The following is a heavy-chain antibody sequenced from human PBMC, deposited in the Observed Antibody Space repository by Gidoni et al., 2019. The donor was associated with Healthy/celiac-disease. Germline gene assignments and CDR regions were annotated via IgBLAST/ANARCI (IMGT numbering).Heavy chain of an antibody. CDR1: GFTFSSYW. J-gene: IGHJ4*02. D-gene: IGHD6-6*01. V-gene: IGHV3-7*05. CDR2: IKQDGSEK. CDR3: AREGHSSSSGFDY. Sequence: EVQLVESGGGLVQPGGSLILSSAASGFTFSSYWMSWVRLAPGKGLEWVANIKQDGSEKYYVDSVKGRFTISRDNAKNSLYLQMNSLRAEDTAVYYCAREGHSSSSGFDYWGQGTLVTVSS.